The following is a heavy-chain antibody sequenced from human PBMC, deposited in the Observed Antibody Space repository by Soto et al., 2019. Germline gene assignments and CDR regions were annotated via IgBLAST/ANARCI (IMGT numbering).Heavy chain of an antibody. D-gene: IGHD3-3*02. J-gene: IGHJ5*02. Sequence: EVQLVESGGGLIQPGGSLRLSCAASGLTVNSNFMSWVRQAPGKGPEWVSVMYSGGSTYYADSVRGRFTISRDNFKNTLYLQMSSLSAEDTALYYCARGGSISNLHGWFDPWGQGTLVTVSS. CDR3: ARGGSISNLHGWFDP. CDR2: MYSGGST. V-gene: IGHV3-53*01. CDR1: GLTVNSNF.